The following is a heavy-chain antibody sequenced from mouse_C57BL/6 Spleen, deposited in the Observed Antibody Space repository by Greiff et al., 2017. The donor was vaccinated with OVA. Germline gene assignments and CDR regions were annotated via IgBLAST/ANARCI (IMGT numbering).Heavy chain of an antibody. CDR2: IYPRSGNT. J-gene: IGHJ4*01. CDR1: GYTFTSYG. D-gene: IGHD3-1*01. Sequence: QVQLKESGAELARPGASVKLSCKASGYTFTSYGISWVKQRTGQGLEWIGEIYPRSGNTYYNEKFKGKATLTADKSSSTAYMELRSLTSEDSAVYFCARRGTGYYAIDYWGQGTSVTVSS. CDR3: ARRGTGYYAIDY. V-gene: IGHV1-81*01.